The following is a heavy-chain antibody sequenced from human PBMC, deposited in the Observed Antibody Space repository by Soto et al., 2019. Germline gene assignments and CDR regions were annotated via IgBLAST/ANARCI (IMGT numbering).Heavy chain of an antibody. CDR3: ARRPGHYIDY. Sequence: GGSLRLSCEASRFTFSSHAMSWVRQAPGKGLEWVSTLSISGGTTYYADSVKGRFTISRDNSKNTLFLQMNSLRADDTAVYYCARRPGHYIDYWDQGTVVTVSS. V-gene: IGHV3-23*01. J-gene: IGHJ4*02. CDR2: LSISGGTT. CDR1: RFTFSSHA.